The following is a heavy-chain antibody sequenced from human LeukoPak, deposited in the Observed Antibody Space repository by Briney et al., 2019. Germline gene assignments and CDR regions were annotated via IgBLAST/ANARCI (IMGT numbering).Heavy chain of an antibody. Sequence: SETLSLTCAVYGGSFSGYYWRWIPQPPGKGLGVVGEINHSGSTNYNPSVKSRVTKSLNRSKNQFSLKLRSVTAAHPARHYFPRGSGGWYQKLYYFDYWGQGTLVTVSS. CDR1: GGSFSGYY. CDR3: PRGSGGWYQKLYYFDY. CDR2: INHSGST. J-gene: IGHJ4*02. V-gene: IGHV4-34*01. D-gene: IGHD6-19*01.